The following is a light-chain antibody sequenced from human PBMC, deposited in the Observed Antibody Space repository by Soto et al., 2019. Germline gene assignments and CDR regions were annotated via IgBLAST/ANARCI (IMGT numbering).Light chain of an antibody. V-gene: IGKV3-15*01. J-gene: IGKJ3*01. CDR2: GAS. CDR1: QSVSSN. Sequence: EIVMTRSPGTLSVSPGERAILSCRASQSVSSNLAWYQQKPGQTPRLLIYGASTRATGIPARFSGSGSGTEFTLTISSLQSEDFAVYYCQQYNNWPPFTFGPGTKVDIK. CDR3: QQYNNWPPFT.